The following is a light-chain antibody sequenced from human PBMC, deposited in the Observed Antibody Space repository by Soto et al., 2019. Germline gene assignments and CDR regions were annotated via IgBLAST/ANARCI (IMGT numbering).Light chain of an antibody. V-gene: IGLV1-40*01. Sequence: QSVLTQPPSVSGAPGQRVTISCTGSSSNIGAGYDVHWYQQLPGTAPKLLIYGNNNRPSGVPDRFSGSKSGTSASLAITGLQAEDEADYYCQSYDSSLSGSVFGGGTKETVL. CDR1: SSNIGAGYD. CDR2: GNN. J-gene: IGLJ3*02. CDR3: QSYDSSLSGSV.